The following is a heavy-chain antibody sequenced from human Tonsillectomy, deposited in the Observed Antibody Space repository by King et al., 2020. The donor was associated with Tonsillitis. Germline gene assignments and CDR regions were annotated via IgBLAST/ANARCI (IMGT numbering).Heavy chain of an antibody. V-gene: IGHV1-18*04. Sequence: QLVQSGAEVKNPGASVKVSCKASGYTFTTNGITWVRQAPGQGLEWMGWINAHKGNTMYAQKFQGRVTMTTDTSTSTAYMEMRSLTYDDTAVYYCARGYFGVVSFDYWGKGTLVTVSS. J-gene: IGHJ4*02. D-gene: IGHD3-3*01. CDR2: INAHKGNT. CDR1: GYTFTTNG. CDR3: ARGYFGVVSFDY.